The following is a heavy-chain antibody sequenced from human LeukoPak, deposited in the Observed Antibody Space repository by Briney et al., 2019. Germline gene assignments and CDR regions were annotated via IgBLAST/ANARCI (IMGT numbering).Heavy chain of an antibody. CDR3: ARAMVRALYYYYMDV. CDR1: GFTFSSYE. D-gene: IGHD3-10*01. CDR2: ISSSGSTI. Sequence: PGGSLSLSFAAPGFTFSSYEMNGVRKAPGRGLEGVSYISSSGSTIYYADSVKGRFTISRDNAKNSLYLQMNSLRAEDTAVYYCARAMVRALYYYYMDVWGKGTTVTISS. J-gene: IGHJ6*03. V-gene: IGHV3-48*03.